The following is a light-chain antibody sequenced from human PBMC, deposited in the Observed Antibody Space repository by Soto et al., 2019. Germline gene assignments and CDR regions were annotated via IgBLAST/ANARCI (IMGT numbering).Light chain of an antibody. J-gene: IGLJ3*02. Sequence: QLVLTQPASVSGSPGQSITISCTGTSSDVGSYNLVSWYQQHPGKAPKLMIYEVSKRPSGVSNRFSGSKSGNTASLTISGLQAEDEADYYCCSYAGSSTWGVFGGGTKLTVL. CDR1: SSDVGSYNL. CDR3: CSYAGSSTWGV. CDR2: EVS. V-gene: IGLV2-23*02.